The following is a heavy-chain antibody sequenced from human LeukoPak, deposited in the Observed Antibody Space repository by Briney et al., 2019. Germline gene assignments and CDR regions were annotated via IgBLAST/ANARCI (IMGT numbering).Heavy chain of an antibody. CDR3: ARADYYDSSDPYYYYGMDV. D-gene: IGHD3-22*01. CDR1: GFTFSSYW. J-gene: IGHJ6*02. CDR2: IKQDGSEK. Sequence: GGSLRLSCAASGFTFSSYWMSWVRQAPGKGLEWVANIKQDGSEKYYVDSVKGRFTISRDNAKNSLYLQMNSLRAEDTAVYYCARADYYDSSDPYYYYGMDVWGQGTTVTISS. V-gene: IGHV3-7*01.